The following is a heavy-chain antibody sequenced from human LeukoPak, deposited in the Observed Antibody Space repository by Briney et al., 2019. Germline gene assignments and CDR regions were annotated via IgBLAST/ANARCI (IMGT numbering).Heavy chain of an antibody. CDR2: ISSSSSTI. J-gene: IGHJ4*02. CDR3: ASLSDY. CDR1: GFTFGSYA. D-gene: IGHD2/OR15-2a*01. Sequence: GGSLSLSCAASGFTFGSYAMTWVRQAPGKGLEWVSYISSSSSTIYYADSVKGRFTISRDNAKDSLYLQMNSLRAEDTAVYYCASLSDYWGQGTLVTVSS. V-gene: IGHV3-48*04.